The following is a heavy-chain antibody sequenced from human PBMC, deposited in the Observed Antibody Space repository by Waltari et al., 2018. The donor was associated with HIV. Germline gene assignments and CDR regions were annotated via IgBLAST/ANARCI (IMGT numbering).Heavy chain of an antibody. J-gene: IGHJ3*02. V-gene: IGHV4-59*01. Sequence: QVQLQESGPGLVKPSETLSLTCTVSGGSISSYYWSWIRQPPGKGLEWIGYIYYSGSTNYHPSLKSRVTISVDTSKNQFSLKLSSVTAADTAVYYCARVPYDSSGLDAFDIWGQGTMVTVSS. CDR2: IYYSGST. CDR1: GGSISSYY. CDR3: ARVPYDSSGLDAFDI. D-gene: IGHD3-22*01.